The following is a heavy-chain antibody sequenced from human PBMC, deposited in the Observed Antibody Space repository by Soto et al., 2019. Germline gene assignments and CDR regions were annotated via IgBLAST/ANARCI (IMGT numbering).Heavy chain of an antibody. CDR3: ARYRTKVPVAFDV. J-gene: IGHJ3*01. CDR1: GLAFPIDD. V-gene: IGHV1-8*01. Sequence: ASVKVSRKASGLAFPIDDIIWVRQTIGQGLEFMGWMNPSGRNTGYTQKFQGRATFTWNTPTNTAYMDLSGLRSEDTAVYYCARYRTKVPVAFDVWGQGTMVTVSS. CDR2: MNPSGRNT. D-gene: IGHD3-16*02.